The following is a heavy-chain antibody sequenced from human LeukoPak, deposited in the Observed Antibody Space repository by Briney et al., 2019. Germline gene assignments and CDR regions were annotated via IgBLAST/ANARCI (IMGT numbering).Heavy chain of an antibody. V-gene: IGHV4-59*01. CDR2: IYYSGST. Sequence: SETLSLTCTVSGGSISSYYWSWIRQPPGKGLEWIGYIYYSGSTNYNPSLESRVTISVDTSKNQFSLKLSSVTAADTAVYYCASGGSGGNYYFDYWGQGTLVTVSS. CDR3: ASGGSGGNYYFDY. J-gene: IGHJ4*02. CDR1: GGSISSYY. D-gene: IGHD3-10*01.